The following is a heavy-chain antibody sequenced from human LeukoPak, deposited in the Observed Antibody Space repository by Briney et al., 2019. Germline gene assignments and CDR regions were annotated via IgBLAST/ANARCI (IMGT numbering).Heavy chain of an antibody. Sequence: ASVKVSCTAAGYTFTSYGISWVRQAPGQGLEWMGCISAYNGNTNYAQKFQGRVTMTTDTSTSTAYMELRSLIPDDAAVYDCERDCVVVVPAAMSDYWGQGTLVTVSS. D-gene: IGHD2-2*01. CDR1: GYTFTSYG. CDR2: ISAYNGNT. J-gene: IGHJ4*02. CDR3: ERDCVVVVPAAMSDY. V-gene: IGHV1-18*01.